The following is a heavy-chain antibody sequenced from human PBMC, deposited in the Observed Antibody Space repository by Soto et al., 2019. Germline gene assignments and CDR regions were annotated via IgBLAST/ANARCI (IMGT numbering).Heavy chain of an antibody. V-gene: IGHV4-34*01. CDR3: ARDGGVCTNGVCHRRDYYYGMDV. CDR2: INHSGST. CDR1: GGSFSGYY. Sequence: SETLSLTCAVYGGSFSGYYWSWIRQPPGKGLEWIGEINHSGSTNYNPSLKSRVTISVDTSKNQFSLKLSSVTAADTAVYYCARDGGVCTNGVCHRRDYYYGMDVWGQGTTVTVSS. D-gene: IGHD2-8*01. J-gene: IGHJ6*02.